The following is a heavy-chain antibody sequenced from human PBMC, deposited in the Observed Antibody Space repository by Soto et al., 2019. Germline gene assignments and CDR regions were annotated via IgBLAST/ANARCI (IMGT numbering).Heavy chain of an antibody. CDR2: INPDNGNT. CDR3: ARGIATGQLDP. D-gene: IGHD2-15*01. V-gene: IGHV1-3*01. Sequence: QVQLVQSGAEVKKPGASVKISCKASGYTFTRYTMNWVRQAPGQRLEWMGWINPDNGNTKSSQKFQDRVIITRDTSASTAYMALSSLRSEDTPVYYCARGIATGQLDPWGQGTLVTVSS. J-gene: IGHJ5*02. CDR1: GYTFTRYT.